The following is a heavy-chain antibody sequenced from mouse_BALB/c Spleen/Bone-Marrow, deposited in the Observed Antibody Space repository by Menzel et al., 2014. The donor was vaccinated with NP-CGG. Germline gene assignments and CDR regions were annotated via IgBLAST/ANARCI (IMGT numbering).Heavy chain of an antibody. D-gene: IGHD4-1*01. CDR3: ARTGTYYAMDY. J-gene: IGHJ4*01. CDR1: GFSLTSYG. CDR2: IWSDGST. Sequence: VMLVEPGPGLVAPSQSLSITCTVSGFSLTSYGIHWVRQPPGKGLEWLVVIWSDGSTTYNSSLKSRLNIRKDNSKSQVFLKVSSLQTDDTAMYYCARTGTYYAMDYWGQGTSVTVSS. V-gene: IGHV2-6*02.